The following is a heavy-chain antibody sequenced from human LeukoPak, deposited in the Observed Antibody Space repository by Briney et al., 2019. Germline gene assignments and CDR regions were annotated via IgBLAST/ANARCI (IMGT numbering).Heavy chain of an antibody. D-gene: IGHD1-26*01. CDR3: ARDRELRNYFDY. CDR1: GYTFTSYY. V-gene: IGHV1-46*01. J-gene: IGHJ4*02. CDR2: INPSGGST. Sequence: PWASAKVSCKASGYTFTSYYIHWVRQAPGQGLEWMGIINPSGGSTSYAQIFQGRVTMTRDTSTSTVYMELSSLRSEDTAVYYCARDRELRNYFDYWGQGTLVTVSS.